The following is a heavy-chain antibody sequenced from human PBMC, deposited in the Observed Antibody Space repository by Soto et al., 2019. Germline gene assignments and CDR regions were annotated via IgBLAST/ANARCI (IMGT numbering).Heavy chain of an antibody. CDR3: ALSYTIQLFGGMDV. CDR2: IYWDDDK. V-gene: IGHV2-5*02. CDR1: GFSLSTSGVG. D-gene: IGHD5-18*01. J-gene: IGHJ6*02. Sequence: QITLKESGPTLGKPTQTLTLTCTFSGFSLSTSGVGVGWIRQPPGKALEWLALIYWDDDKRYRPSLKSRPTIXKXTXTNQMVLTMTNMDPVDTATYYCALSYTIQLFGGMDVWGQGTTVTVSS.